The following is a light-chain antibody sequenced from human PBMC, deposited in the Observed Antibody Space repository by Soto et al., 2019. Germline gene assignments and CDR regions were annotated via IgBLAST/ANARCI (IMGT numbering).Light chain of an antibody. Sequence: DIQLTQSPSTLSASVGDRVTISCRASQSISSWLAWYQQKPGTAPKLLIFKASNLESGVPSRFSGSGSGTDFTLTISSLEPEDFAIYYCQQRQYWPPITFGQGTRLEIK. CDR2: KAS. V-gene: IGKV1-5*03. CDR1: QSISSW. J-gene: IGKJ5*01. CDR3: QQRQYWPPIT.